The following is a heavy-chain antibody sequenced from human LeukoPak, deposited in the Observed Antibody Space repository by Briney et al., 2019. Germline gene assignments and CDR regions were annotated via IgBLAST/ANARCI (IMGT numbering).Heavy chain of an antibody. D-gene: IGHD2-21*02. J-gene: IGHJ4*02. CDR2: INHSGST. Sequence: PSETLSLTCAVYGGSFSGYYWSWIRQPPGKGLEWIGEINHSGSTNYNPSLKSRVTISADTSKNQFSLKLSSVTAADTAVYYCASNCGGDCYRSSRPPFDYWGQGTLVTVSS. CDR1: GGSFSGYY. CDR3: ASNCGGDCYRSSRPPFDY. V-gene: IGHV4-34*01.